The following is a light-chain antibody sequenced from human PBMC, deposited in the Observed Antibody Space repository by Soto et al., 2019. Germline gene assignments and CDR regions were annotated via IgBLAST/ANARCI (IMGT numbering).Light chain of an antibody. Sequence: QLVLTQSPSASASLGASVKLTCTLSSGHSSYAIAWHQQQPEKGPRYLMKLNSDGSHSKGDGIPDRFSGSSSGAERYLTISSLQSEDEADYYCQTWGTGGVFGGGTKLTVI. CDR2: LNSDGSH. CDR1: SGHSSYA. V-gene: IGLV4-69*01. J-gene: IGLJ2*01. CDR3: QTWGTGGV.